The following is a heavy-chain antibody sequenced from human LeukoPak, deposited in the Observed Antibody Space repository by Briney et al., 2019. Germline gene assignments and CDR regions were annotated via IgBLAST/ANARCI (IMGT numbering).Heavy chain of an antibody. CDR2: ISSSSSYI. J-gene: IGHJ6*03. CDR3: ARDRGYCTNGVCYYYMDV. Sequence: GGSLRLSCAASGFTFSSYSMNWVRQAPGKGLEWVSSISSSSSYIYYADSVKGRFTISRDNAKNSLYLQMNSLRAEDTAVYYCARDRGYCTNGVCYYYMDVWGKGTTVTVSS. D-gene: IGHD2-8*01. V-gene: IGHV3-21*01. CDR1: GFTFSSYS.